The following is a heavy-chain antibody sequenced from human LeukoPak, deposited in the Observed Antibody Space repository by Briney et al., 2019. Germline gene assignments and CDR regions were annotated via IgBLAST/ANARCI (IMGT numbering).Heavy chain of an antibody. J-gene: IGHJ4*02. CDR1: GYTLTELS. D-gene: IGHD3-22*01. Sequence: ASVKVSCKVSGYTLTELSMHWVRQAPGKGLEWMGGFDPGDGETIYAQKFQGRVTMTEDTSTDTTYMELSSLRSEDTAVYYCATPRDDSSGYSHNFDYWGQGTLVTVSS. V-gene: IGHV1-24*01. CDR2: FDPGDGET. CDR3: ATPRDDSSGYSHNFDY.